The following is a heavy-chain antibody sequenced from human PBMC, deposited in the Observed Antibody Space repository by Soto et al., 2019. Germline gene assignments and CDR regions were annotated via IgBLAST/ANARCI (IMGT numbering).Heavy chain of an antibody. D-gene: IGHD6-19*01. CDR2: IIYSGST. CDR3: ARDHSSGWYNWFDP. Sequence: PSETLSLTCTVSGDSLTRNYWSWIRQHPGKGLEWIGCIIYSGSTHSNPSLKSRVTLSVDTSKNQFSLKLSSVTAADTAIYYCARDHSSGWYNWFDPWGQGTLVTVSS. J-gene: IGHJ5*02. V-gene: IGHV4-31*03. CDR1: GDSLTRNY.